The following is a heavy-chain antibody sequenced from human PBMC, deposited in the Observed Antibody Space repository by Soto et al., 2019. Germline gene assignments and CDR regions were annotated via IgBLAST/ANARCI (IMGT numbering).Heavy chain of an antibody. CDR1: GGTFSSYA. J-gene: IGHJ3*02. D-gene: IGHD5-18*01. V-gene: IGHV1-69*13. CDR3: ARGMAGSYGYDAFDI. Sequence: ASVKVSCKASGGTFSSYAISWVRQAPGQGLEWMGGIIPIFGTANYAQKFQGRVTITADESTSTAYMELSSLRSEDTAVYYCARGMAGSYGYDAFDIWGQGTMVTVSS. CDR2: IIPIFGTA.